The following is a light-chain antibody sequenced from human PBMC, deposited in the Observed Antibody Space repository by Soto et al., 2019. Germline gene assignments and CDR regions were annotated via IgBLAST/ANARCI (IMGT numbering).Light chain of an antibody. CDR1: SSDVGSYNF. Sequence: QSVLTQPASVSGSPGQSITISCTGTSSDVGSYNFVSWYQQLPGKAPKPMIYEVSNRPSGVSNRFSGSKSGNTASLTISGLQAEDEADYYCSSYTTSSNYVFGNGTKVTVL. J-gene: IGLJ1*01. CDR3: SSYTTSSNYV. CDR2: EVS. V-gene: IGLV2-14*01.